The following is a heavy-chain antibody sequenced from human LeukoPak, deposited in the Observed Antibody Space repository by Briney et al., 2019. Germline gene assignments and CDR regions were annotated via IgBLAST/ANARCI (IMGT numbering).Heavy chain of an antibody. J-gene: IGHJ2*01. Sequence: SETLSLTCTVSGGSISSYYWSWIRQPPGKGLEWIGYIYYSGSTNYNPSLKSRVTISVDTSKNQFSLKLSSVTAADTAVYYCARDRHDYGGDSDWYFDLWGRGTLVTVSS. CDR2: IYYSGST. V-gene: IGHV4-59*01. CDR3: ARDRHDYGGDSDWYFDL. D-gene: IGHD4-23*01. CDR1: GGSISSYY.